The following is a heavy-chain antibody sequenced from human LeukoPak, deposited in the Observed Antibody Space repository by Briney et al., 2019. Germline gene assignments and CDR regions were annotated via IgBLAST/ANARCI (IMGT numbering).Heavy chain of an antibody. V-gene: IGHV1-69*13. CDR3: ARGLGCSSTSCPPNWFDP. CDR2: IIPIFGTA. CDR1: GGTFSSYA. Sequence: AVKVSCKASGGTFSSYAISWVRQAPGQGLEWMGGIIPIFGTANYAQKFQGRVTITADESTSTAYMELSSLRSEDTAVYYCARGLGCSSTSCPPNWFDPWGQGTLVTVSS. D-gene: IGHD2-2*01. J-gene: IGHJ5*02.